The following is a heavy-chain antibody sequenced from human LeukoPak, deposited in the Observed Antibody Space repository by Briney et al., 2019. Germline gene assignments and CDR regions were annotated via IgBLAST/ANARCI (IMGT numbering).Heavy chain of an antibody. D-gene: IGHD3-10*01. J-gene: IGHJ4*02. CDR2: IYYSGST. Sequence: SETLSLTCTVSGGSISSSSYYWGWIRQPPGKGLEWIGSIYYSGSTYYNPSLKSRVTISVDTSKNQFSLKLSSVTAADTAVYYCARRLIMVRGVITDFDYWGQGTLVTVSS. CDR3: ARRLIMVRGVITDFDY. CDR1: GGSISSSSYY. V-gene: IGHV4-39*01.